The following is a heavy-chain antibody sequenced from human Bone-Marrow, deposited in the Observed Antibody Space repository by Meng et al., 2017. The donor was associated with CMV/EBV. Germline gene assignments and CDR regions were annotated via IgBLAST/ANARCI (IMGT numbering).Heavy chain of an antibody. J-gene: IGHJ4*02. D-gene: IGHD5-12*01. CDR2: MNPNSGDT. Sequence: ASVKVSCKASGYTFTSYDVNWVRQATGQGLEWMGWMNPNSGDTGYAQKFQGRVTMTRNTSISTAYMELSSLRSEDTALYYCAREGAQWLRIGRPFDYWGQGTLVSVSS. CDR3: AREGAQWLRIGRPFDY. V-gene: IGHV1-8*01. CDR1: GYTFTSYD.